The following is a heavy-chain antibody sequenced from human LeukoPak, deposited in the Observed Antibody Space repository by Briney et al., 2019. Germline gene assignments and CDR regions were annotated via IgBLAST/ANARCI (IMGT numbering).Heavy chain of an antibody. D-gene: IGHD1-26*01. Sequence: GASVKVSCKASGYTFSSYGISWVRQAPGQGLEWMAWISVYNGNTKYAQKVQGRVTMTTDTSTSTAYMELRSLGSDDTAVYYCARDESSGSYYFDYWGQGTLVTVSS. CDR3: ARDESSGSYYFDY. CDR2: ISVYNGNT. J-gene: IGHJ4*02. CDR1: GYTFSSYG. V-gene: IGHV1-18*01.